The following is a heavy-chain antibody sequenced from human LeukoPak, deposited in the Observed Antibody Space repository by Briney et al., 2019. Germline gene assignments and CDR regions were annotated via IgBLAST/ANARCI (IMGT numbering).Heavy chain of an antibody. CDR3: ARGRGYSSSPFDY. CDR2: ISGGSGTT. D-gene: IGHD6-13*01. J-gene: IGHJ4*02. V-gene: IGHV3-48*02. CDR1: GFTFSSYS. Sequence: GGSLRLSCAASGFTFSSYSMNWVRQAPGKGLEWVSYISGGSGTTYYADFVKSRFTISRDNGKNSLYLQMNSLRDGDTAVYYCARGRGYSSSPFDYWGQGTLVTVSS.